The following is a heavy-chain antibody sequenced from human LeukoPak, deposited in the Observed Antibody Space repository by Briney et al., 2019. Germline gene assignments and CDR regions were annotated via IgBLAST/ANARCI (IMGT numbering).Heavy chain of an antibody. CDR3: ARDQGYSGYPGNYYYYGMDV. J-gene: IGHJ6*04. V-gene: IGHV3-48*03. CDR2: ISSSGSII. D-gene: IGHD5-12*01. CDR1: GFTFSSYE. Sequence: PGGSLRLSCAASGFTFSSYEMNWVRQAPGKGLEWVSYISSSGSIIYYADSVKGRFTISRDDAKNYTYLQMNSLRAEDTAVYYCARDQGYSGYPGNYYYYGMDVWGKGTTVTVSS.